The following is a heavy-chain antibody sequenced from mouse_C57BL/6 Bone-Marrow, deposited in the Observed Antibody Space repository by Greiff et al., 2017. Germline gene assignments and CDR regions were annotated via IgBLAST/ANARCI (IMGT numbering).Heavy chain of an antibody. J-gene: IGHJ2*01. CDR3: ARYGYFDY. D-gene: IGHD1-1*01. CDR2: INPSTGGT. Sequence: EVQLQQSGPELVQPGASVKISCKASGYSFTGYYMNWVKQSPEKSLEWIGEINPSTGGTTYNQKFKAKATLTVDKSSSTAYMQLKSLTSEDSAVYYCARYGYFDYWGQGTTLTVSS. V-gene: IGHV1-42*01. CDR1: GYSFTGYY.